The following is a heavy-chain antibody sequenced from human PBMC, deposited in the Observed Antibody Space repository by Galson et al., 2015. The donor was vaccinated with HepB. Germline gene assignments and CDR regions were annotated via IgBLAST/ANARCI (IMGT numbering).Heavy chain of an antibody. CDR2: INAGNGNT. J-gene: IGHJ4*02. CDR3: ARDRGITGAIDY. V-gene: IGHV1-3*01. D-gene: IGHD1/OR15-1a*01. CDR1: GYTFTSYA. Sequence: SVKVSCKASGYTFTSYAMHWVRQAPGQRLEWMGWINAGNGNTKYSKKFQGRVTITRDTSASTAYMELSSLRSEDTAVYYCARDRGITGAIDYWGQGTLVTVSS.